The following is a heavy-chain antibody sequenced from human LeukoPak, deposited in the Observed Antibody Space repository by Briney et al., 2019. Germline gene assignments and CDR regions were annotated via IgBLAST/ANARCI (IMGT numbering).Heavy chain of an antibody. CDR2: IYYSGST. V-gene: IGHV4-59*01. CDR3: ARDVLGYCSSTSCPFFDY. Sequence: SETLSLTCTVSGGSLSGYHWSWIRQPPGKGLEWIAYIYYSGSTNYNPSLKSRVTISVHTSKNQFSLKLSSVTAADTAVYYCARDVLGYCSSTSCPFFDYWGQGTLVTVSS. D-gene: IGHD2-2*01. CDR1: GGSLSGYH. J-gene: IGHJ4*02.